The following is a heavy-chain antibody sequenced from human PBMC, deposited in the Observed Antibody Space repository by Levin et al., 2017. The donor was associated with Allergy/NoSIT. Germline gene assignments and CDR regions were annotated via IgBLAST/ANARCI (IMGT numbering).Heavy chain of an antibody. Sequence: QTLSLTCTFSGFSLSTSGMCVSWIRQPPGKALEWLARIDWDDDKYYSTSLKTRLTISKNTSKNQVVLTMTNMDPVDTATYYCARTQFSGYDLPYDYYMDVSGKGTTVTVSS. J-gene: IGHJ6*03. CDR2: IDWDDDK. CDR3: ARTQFSGYDLPYDYYMDV. V-gene: IGHV2-70*11. CDR1: GFSLSTSGMC. D-gene: IGHD5-12*01.